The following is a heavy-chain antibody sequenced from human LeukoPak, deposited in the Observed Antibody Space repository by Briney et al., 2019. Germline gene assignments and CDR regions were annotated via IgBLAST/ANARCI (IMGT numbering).Heavy chain of an antibody. J-gene: IGHJ4*02. CDR3: ARAYDKAYDY. V-gene: IGHV3-23*01. Sequence: GESLRLSCAASGFTFSSYAMAWVRQAPGKGLEWVSSINPNGDRTFHADFVKGRSTISRDNSKNTVSLHMNSLRAEDSAIYRCARAYDKAYDYWGQGTLVTVSS. CDR1: GFTFSSYA. D-gene: IGHD2-21*01. CDR2: INPNGDRT.